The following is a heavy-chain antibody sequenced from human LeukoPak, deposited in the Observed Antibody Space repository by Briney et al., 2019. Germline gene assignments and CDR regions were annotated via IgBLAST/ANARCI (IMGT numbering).Heavy chain of an antibody. CDR1: GGSISSSSYY. D-gene: IGHD3-9*01. Sequence: SETLSLTCTVSGGSISSSSYYWGWIRQPPGKGLEWIGSIYYSGSTYYNPSLKSRVTISVDTSKNQFSLKLSSVTAADTAVYYCARQGQGRDILTGPEDYYYYGMDVWGQGTTVTVSS. CDR3: ARQGQGRDILTGPEDYYYYGMDV. J-gene: IGHJ6*02. V-gene: IGHV4-39*01. CDR2: IYYSGST.